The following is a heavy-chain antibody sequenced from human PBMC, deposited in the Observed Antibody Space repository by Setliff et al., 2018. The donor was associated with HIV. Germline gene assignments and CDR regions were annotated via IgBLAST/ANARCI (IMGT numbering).Heavy chain of an antibody. V-gene: IGHV1-2*02. J-gene: IGHJ4*02. D-gene: IGHD6-13*01. Sequence: ASVKVSCKASGYTFTYLFIHWVRLAPGRGLEWMGVINPKSGDTNYAQKFQGRVTMTRDTSTSRLSLKVHSVTAADTAMYYCARGSHGTSWTDYWGQGTLVTVSS. CDR2: INPKSGDT. CDR1: GYTFTYLF. CDR3: ARGSHGTSWTDY.